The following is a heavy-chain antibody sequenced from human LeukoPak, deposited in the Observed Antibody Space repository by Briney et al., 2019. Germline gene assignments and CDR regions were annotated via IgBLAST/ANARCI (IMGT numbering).Heavy chain of an antibody. CDR2: ISYSGGT. Sequence: PSETLSLTCTVSGGSISSGDYDWSWIRQPPGKGLECIGYISYSGGTKFNPSLKSRVTISLGTSKNQFSLKLSSVTAADTAVYYCARVSAAAIDPWGQGTLVTVSS. J-gene: IGHJ5*02. CDR3: ARVSAAAIDP. V-gene: IGHV4-61*08. D-gene: IGHD6-13*01. CDR1: GGSISSGDYD.